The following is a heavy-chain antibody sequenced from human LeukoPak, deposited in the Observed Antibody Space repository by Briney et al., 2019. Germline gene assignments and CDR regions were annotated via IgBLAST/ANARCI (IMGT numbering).Heavy chain of an antibody. J-gene: IGHJ4*02. D-gene: IGHD5-12*01. CDR1: GFTFSSYW. CDR3: ARKSWLPSTHFDY. Sequence: GGSLRLSCAASGFTFSSYWMSWVRQAPGKGLEWVSSISSSSSYIYYADSVKGRFTISRDNAKNSLYLQMNSLRAEDTAVYYCARKSWLPSTHFDYWGQGTLVTVPS. V-gene: IGHV3-21*01. CDR2: ISSSSSYI.